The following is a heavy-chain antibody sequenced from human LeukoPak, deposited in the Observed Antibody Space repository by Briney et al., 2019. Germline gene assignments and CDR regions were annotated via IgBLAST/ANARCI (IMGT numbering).Heavy chain of an antibody. Sequence: GASVKVSCKVSGYSLTELSTHWVRQAPGKGLEWMGGVDPESGAAMYAQKLQGRVTMTEDTSTDTAYMELNSLTSDDTAVYYCATGPTMQQPDTSPGLLDFWGQGTLVTVSS. V-gene: IGHV1-24*01. J-gene: IGHJ4*02. D-gene: IGHD1/OR15-1a*01. CDR2: VDPESGAA. CDR1: GYSLTELS. CDR3: ATGPTMQQPDTSPGLLDF.